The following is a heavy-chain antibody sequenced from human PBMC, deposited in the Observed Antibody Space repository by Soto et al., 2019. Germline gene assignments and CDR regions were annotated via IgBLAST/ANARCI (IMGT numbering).Heavy chain of an antibody. CDR3: ARYCSGGSCYSDNWFDP. CDR1: GGTFSSYA. D-gene: IGHD2-15*01. CDR2: IIPIFGTA. V-gene: IGHV1-69*13. Sequence: ASVKVSCKASGGTFSSYAISWVRQAPGEGLEWMGGIIPIFGTANYAQKFQGRVTITADESTSTAYMELSSLRSEDTAVYYCARYCSGGSCYSDNWFDPWGQGTLVTVSS. J-gene: IGHJ5*02.